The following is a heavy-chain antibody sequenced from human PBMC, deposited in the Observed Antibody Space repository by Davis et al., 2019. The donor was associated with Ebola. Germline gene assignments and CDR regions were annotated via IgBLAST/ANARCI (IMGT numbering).Heavy chain of an antibody. J-gene: IGHJ4*02. Sequence: ETLSLTCAVYGGSFSGYYWSWIRQPPGKGLEWVSVIYSGGSTYYADSVKGRFTISRDNSKNTLYLQMNSLRAEDTAVYYCARSRSFHAHFKSGSYYYFDYWGQGTLVTVSS. CDR1: GGSFSGYY. CDR3: ARSRSFHAHFKSGSYYYFDY. D-gene: IGHD1-26*01. CDR2: IYSGGST. V-gene: IGHV3-66*01.